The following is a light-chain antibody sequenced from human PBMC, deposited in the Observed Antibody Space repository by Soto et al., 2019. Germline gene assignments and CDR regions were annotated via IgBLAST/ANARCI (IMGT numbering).Light chain of an antibody. V-gene: IGKV1-5*03. CDR2: KAS. Sequence: DIQMIQSPSSVSASVGDRVTITCRASQGISSWLVWHQQKPGKAPKLLIYKASTLKSGVPSRFSGSGSGTEFTLTISSLQPDDFATYYCQHYNSYSEAFGQGTKVDI. CDR1: QGISSW. CDR3: QHYNSYSEA. J-gene: IGKJ1*01.